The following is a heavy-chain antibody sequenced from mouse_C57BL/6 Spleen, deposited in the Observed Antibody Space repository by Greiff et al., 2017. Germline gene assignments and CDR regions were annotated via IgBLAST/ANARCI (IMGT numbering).Heavy chain of an antibody. V-gene: IGHV1-64*01. J-gene: IGHJ2*01. CDR3: ARGGDVDY. D-gene: IGHD3-3*01. CDR2: IHPNSGSS. CDR1: GYTFTSYW. Sequence: QVQLQQPGAELVKPGASVKLSCKASGYTFTSYWMHWVKQRPGQGLEWIGMIHPNSGSSNYKEKFKSKATLTVDKSSSTAYMQLSSLTSEDSAVYYCARGGDVDYWGQGTTLTVAS.